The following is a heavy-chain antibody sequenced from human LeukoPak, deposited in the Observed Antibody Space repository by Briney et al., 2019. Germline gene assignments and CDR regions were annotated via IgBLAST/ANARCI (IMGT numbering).Heavy chain of an antibody. CDR3: AKGGSRFGELSNWFDP. V-gene: IGHV3-30*02. CDR1: GFTFSSYG. J-gene: IGHJ5*02. Sequence: GGSLRLSCAASGFTFSSYGMHWVRQAPGKGLEWVAFIRYDGSNKYYADSVKGRFTISRDNSKNTLYLQMNSLRAEDTAVYYCAKGGSRFGELSNWFDPWGQGTLVTVSS. D-gene: IGHD3-10*01. CDR2: IRYDGSNK.